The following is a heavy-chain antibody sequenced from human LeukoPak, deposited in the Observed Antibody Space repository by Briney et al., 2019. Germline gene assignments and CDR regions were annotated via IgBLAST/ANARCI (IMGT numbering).Heavy chain of an antibody. V-gene: IGHV3-73*01. CDR1: GFTFSGSD. CDR2: IRIKTNSYAT. CDR3: TTLDFDY. J-gene: IGHJ4*02. Sequence: GGSLRLSCAASGFTFSGSDMHWVRQASGKGLERVGRIRIKTNSYATAYAASVKGRFTISRDDSKNTAYLQMNSLRTEDTAVYYCTTLDFDYWGQGTLVTVSS.